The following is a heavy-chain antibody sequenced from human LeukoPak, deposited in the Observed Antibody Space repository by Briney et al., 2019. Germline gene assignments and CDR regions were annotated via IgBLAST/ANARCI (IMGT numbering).Heavy chain of an antibody. CDR3: ARGYYYDSSGDAFDI. Sequence: SETLSLTCTVSGGSISSGDYYWSWIRQPPGKGLEWIGYIYYSGSTYYNPSLKSRVTISVDTSKNQFSLELSSVTAADTAVYYCARGYYYDSSGDAFDIWGQGTMVTVSS. CDR1: GGSISSGDYY. V-gene: IGHV4-30-4*01. CDR2: IYYSGST. D-gene: IGHD3-22*01. J-gene: IGHJ3*02.